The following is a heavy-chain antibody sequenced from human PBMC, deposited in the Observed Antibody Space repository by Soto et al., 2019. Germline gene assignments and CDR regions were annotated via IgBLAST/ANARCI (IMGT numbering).Heavy chain of an antibody. CDR1: GDSISPYY. CDR2: IYYSGRT. CDR3: ARDLRFQGHDYADYLGYGMDV. Sequence: PSETLSLTCTVSGDSISPYYWSWIRQPPGKGLEWIGFIYYSGRTSYNPSLKSRVTISVDTSKNQFSLNLSSVTAADTAVYYCARDLRFQGHDYADYLGYGMDVWGQGTTVTVSS. D-gene: IGHD4-17*01. J-gene: IGHJ6*02. V-gene: IGHV4-59*01.